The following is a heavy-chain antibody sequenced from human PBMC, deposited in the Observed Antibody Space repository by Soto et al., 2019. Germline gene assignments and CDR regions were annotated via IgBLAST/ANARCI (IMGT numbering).Heavy chain of an antibody. Sequence: GPGPGTPSETLSLTCTVSGGSISSGDYYWSWIRQPPGKGLEWIGYIYYSGSTYYNPSLKSRVTISVDTSKNQFSLKLSSVTAADTAVYYCARATPSYSGCYYFDYWGQGTLVTVSS. CDR2: IYYSGST. CDR1: GGSISSGDYY. J-gene: IGHJ4*02. V-gene: IGHV4-30-4*01. D-gene: IGHD6-19*01. CDR3: ARATPSYSGCYYFDY.